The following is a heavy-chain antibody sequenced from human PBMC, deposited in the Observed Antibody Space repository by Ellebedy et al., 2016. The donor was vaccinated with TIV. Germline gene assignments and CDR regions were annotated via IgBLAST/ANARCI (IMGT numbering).Heavy chain of an antibody. Sequence: GGSLRLSCAASGFTFSSYSMSWVRQAPGKGLEWVSSISTSGGSTYYADSVKGRFTISRDNSKNTLYVQLNSLRAEDTAVYYCAKGARSGYGWFDPWGQGTLVTVSS. CDR1: GFTFSSYS. CDR3: AKGARSGYGWFDP. J-gene: IGHJ5*02. D-gene: IGHD5-12*01. V-gene: IGHV3-23*01. CDR2: ISTSGGST.